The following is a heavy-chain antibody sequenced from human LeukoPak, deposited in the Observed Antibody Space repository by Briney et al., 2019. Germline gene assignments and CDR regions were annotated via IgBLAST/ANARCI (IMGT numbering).Heavy chain of an antibody. CDR1: GGSISTTSYY. J-gene: IGHJ6*02. V-gene: IGHV4-39*07. CDR2: ISYSGST. CDR3: AKTTQIKVTTRYYGMDV. D-gene: IGHD4-17*01. Sequence: SETLSLTCTVSGGSISTTSYYWGWIRQPPGQGLEWIGSISYSGSTNYNPSLKSRVTISVDTSKNQFSLKLSSVTAADTAVYCCAKTTQIKVTTRYYGMDVWGQGTTVTVSS.